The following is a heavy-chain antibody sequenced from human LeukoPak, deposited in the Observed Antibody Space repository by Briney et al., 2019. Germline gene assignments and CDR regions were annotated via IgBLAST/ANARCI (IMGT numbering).Heavy chain of an antibody. CDR1: GYTFTSYG. V-gene: IGHV1-18*01. Sequence: ASVKVSCKASGYTFTSYGISWERQAPGQGLEWMGWISAYNGNTNYAQKPQGRVTTTTDTSTSTAYMELRSLRSDDTAVYYCARDRSGWRYNWFDPWGQGTLVTVSS. CDR3: ARDRSGWRYNWFDP. J-gene: IGHJ5*02. D-gene: IGHD6-19*01. CDR2: ISAYNGNT.